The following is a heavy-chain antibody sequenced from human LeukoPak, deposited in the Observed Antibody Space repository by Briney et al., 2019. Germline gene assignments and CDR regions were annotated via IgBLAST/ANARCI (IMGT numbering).Heavy chain of an antibody. D-gene: IGHD3-9*01. CDR1: GFSLSTSRMR. J-gene: IGHJ4*02. CDR2: IDWDDDK. Sequence: SGPTLVNPTQTLTLTCTFSGFSLSTSRMRVSWIRQPPGKALEWLARIDWDDDKFYSTSLKARLTISKDTSKNQVVLTMTNNGPVDTATYYCARTHFEWLRLDYWGQGNLVTVSS. CDR3: ARTHFEWLRLDY. V-gene: IGHV2-70*04.